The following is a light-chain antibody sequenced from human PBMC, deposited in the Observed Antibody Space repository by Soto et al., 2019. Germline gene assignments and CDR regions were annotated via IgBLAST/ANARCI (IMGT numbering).Light chain of an antibody. CDR2: HVG. CDR1: SSDVGGSYY. V-gene: IGLV2-11*01. CDR3: CSYAGSYSWI. J-gene: IGLJ2*01. Sequence: QSALTQPASVSGSPGQSITLSCTGTSSDVGGSYYVSWYQHHPTKAPKLMIYHVGERPSGVPDRFSGSKSGNTASLTISGVQAEDEADYYCCSYAGSYSWIFGGGTKLTVL.